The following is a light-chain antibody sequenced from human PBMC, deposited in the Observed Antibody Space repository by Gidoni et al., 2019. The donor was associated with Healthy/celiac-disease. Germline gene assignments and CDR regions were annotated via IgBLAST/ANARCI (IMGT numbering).Light chain of an antibody. CDR3: MQALQTPLYT. V-gene: IGKV2-28*01. Sequence: DIVMTQSPLSLPVTHGEPASISCRSSQILLHSNGYNYLDWYLQKPGQSPQLLIYLGSNRASGVPDRFSGSGSGTDFTLKISRVEAEDVGVYYCMQALQTPLYTFGQGTKLEIK. CDR2: LGS. CDR1: QILLHSNGYNY. J-gene: IGKJ2*01.